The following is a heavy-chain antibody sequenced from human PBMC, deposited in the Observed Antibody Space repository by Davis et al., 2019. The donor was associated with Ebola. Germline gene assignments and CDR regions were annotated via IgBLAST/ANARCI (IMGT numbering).Heavy chain of an antibody. Sequence: SETLSLTCTVSGGSISRSSYYWAWIRQPPGKGLEWIGSIYYSGSTYYNPSLKSRVTISVDTSKNQFSLKLSSVTAADTAVYYCARRIRSSGYYAIFDYWGQGTLVTVSS. CDR3: ARRIRSSGYYAIFDY. V-gene: IGHV4-39*01. D-gene: IGHD3-22*01. CDR1: GGSISRSSYY. J-gene: IGHJ4*02. CDR2: IYYSGST.